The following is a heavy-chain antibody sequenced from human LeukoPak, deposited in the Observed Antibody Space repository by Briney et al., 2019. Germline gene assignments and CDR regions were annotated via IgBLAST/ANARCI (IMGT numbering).Heavy chain of an antibody. D-gene: IGHD2/OR15-2a*01. CDR3: VRHVVPWGYCTSSTCNQLDP. CDR1: GGSISSYY. CDR2: IYYSGST. J-gene: IGHJ5*02. V-gene: IGHV4-59*08. Sequence: SETLSLTCTVSGGSISSYYWSWIRQPPGKGLEWIGYIYYSGSTNYNPSLKSRVTISVDTSKNQFSLKLSSVTAADTAVYFCVRHVVPWGYCTSSTCNQLDPWGQGSLVTVSS.